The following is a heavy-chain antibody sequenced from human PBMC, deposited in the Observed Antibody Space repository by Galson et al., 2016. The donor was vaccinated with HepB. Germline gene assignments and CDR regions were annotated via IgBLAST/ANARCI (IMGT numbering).Heavy chain of an antibody. J-gene: IGHJ4*02. D-gene: IGHD3-10*01. V-gene: IGHV3-21*01. Sequence: SLRLSCAASGFIFSSYAMTWVRQAPGKGPEWVSTFGDGGDIYYADSVKGRFTISRDNAKNSLYLQMNSLRDEDTAVYYCASSVRGSGSPPGGYWGQGILVTVSS. CDR1: GFIFSSYA. CDR3: ASSVRGSGSPPGGY. CDR2: FGDGGDI.